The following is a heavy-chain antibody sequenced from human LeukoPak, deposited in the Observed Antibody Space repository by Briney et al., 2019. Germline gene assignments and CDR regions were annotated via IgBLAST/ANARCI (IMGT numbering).Heavy chain of an antibody. D-gene: IGHD6-13*01. Sequence: ASVKVSCKASGYTFTNYYMHWVRQAPGQGLEWMGIINPSGGSTTYAQKFQGRVTMTRDTSTSTVYMELSSLRSEDTAVYYCARLALAAGTGFDYWGQGTQVTVSS. V-gene: IGHV1-46*01. CDR2: INPSGGST. CDR1: GYTFTNYY. J-gene: IGHJ4*02. CDR3: ARLALAAGTGFDY.